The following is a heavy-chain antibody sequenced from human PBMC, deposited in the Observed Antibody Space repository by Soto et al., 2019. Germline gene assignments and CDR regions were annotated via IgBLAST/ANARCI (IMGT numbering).Heavy chain of an antibody. V-gene: IGHV4-31*03. CDR2: IYYSGST. J-gene: IGHJ4*02. CDR1: GGSISSGGYY. CDR3: ASEREYGSGSYYSLLFDY. Sequence: PSETLSLACTVSGGSISSGGYYWSWIRQHPGKGLEWIGYIYYSGSTYYNPSLKSRVTISVDTSKNHFSLKLSSVTAADTAVFYFASEREYGSGSYYSLLFDYWGQGTLVTVSS. D-gene: IGHD3-10*01.